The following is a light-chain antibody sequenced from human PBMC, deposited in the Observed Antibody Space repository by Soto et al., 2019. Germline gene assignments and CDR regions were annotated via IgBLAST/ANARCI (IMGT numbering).Light chain of an antibody. CDR1: QSVSSSY. Sequence: EIVLTQSPGTLSLSPGERATLSCRASQSVSSSYLAWYQQKPGQAPRLLIYGASSRATGIPDRFNGSGSGTDFTLTISRLEPEDFAVYYCQQYRAFGQGTKVEIK. V-gene: IGKV3-20*01. J-gene: IGKJ1*01. CDR2: GAS. CDR3: QQYRA.